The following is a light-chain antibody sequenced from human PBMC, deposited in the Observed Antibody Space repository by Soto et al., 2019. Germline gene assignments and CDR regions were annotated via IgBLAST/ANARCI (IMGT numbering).Light chain of an antibody. J-gene: IGLJ1*01. V-gene: IGLV2-11*01. Sequence: QSALTQPRSGSGSPGQSVTISCTGTSSDVGGYNHVSWYQQHPGKAPKLMISDVSKRPSGVPDRFSGSKSGNTASLTISGLQVEDEADYYCCSFSRSFTDYVFGSGTKLTVL. CDR3: CSFSRSFTDYV. CDR1: SSDVGGYNH. CDR2: DVS.